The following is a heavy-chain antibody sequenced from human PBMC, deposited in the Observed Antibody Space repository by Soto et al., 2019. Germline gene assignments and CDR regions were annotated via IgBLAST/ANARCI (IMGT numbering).Heavy chain of an antibody. Sequence: QVQLVESGGRVVQPGRSLSLSCAASGFTFKTFGIHWVRQAPGKGLEWVALLSFDESQKYYADSVKGRCTISRDNSKDTVYLQMHSLTAEDSAVYFCAKDSAYSYGYGYDSWGQGTRVTVSP. V-gene: IGHV3-30*18. CDR1: GFTFKTFG. CDR2: LSFDESQK. D-gene: IGHD5-18*01. J-gene: IGHJ4*02. CDR3: AKDSAYSYGYGYDS.